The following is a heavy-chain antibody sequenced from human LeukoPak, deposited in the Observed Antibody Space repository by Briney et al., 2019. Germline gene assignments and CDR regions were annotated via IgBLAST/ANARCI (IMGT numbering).Heavy chain of an antibody. CDR3: ARVLPSSSWSLDY. Sequence: PSETLSLTCTVSGGSIISYYWSWIRQPPGKGLEWIGYIYYSGSTNYNPSLKSRVTISVDTSKNQFSLKLSSVTAADTAVYYCARVLPSSSWSLDYWGQGTLVTVSS. J-gene: IGHJ4*02. CDR1: GGSIISYY. D-gene: IGHD6-13*01. V-gene: IGHV4-59*01. CDR2: IYYSGST.